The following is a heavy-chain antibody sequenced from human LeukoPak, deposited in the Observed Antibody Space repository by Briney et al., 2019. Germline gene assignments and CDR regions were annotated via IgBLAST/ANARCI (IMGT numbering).Heavy chain of an antibody. V-gene: IGHV3-23*01. J-gene: IGHJ4*02. D-gene: IGHD3-16*01. CDR2: ISGSGATT. Sequence: GGSLRLSCARSQFTSHTYLLSTVRQAPGKGLEWVSSISGSGATTDYADSVKGRFTISRDNVNKTLYLEMSSLRAEDTAVYFCAKEPRGMGDYFFDYWGQGALVTVSS. CDR1: QFTSHTYL. CDR3: AKEPRGMGDYFFDY.